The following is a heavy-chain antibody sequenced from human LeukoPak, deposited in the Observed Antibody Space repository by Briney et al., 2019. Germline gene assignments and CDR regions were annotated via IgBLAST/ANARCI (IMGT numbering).Heavy chain of an antibody. CDR3: ARERLIQLWLTPDAFDI. J-gene: IGHJ3*02. CDR2: ISYDGSNK. V-gene: IGHV3-30-3*01. CDR1: GFTFSSYA. Sequence: PGGSLRLSCAASGFTFSSYAMHWVRQAPGKGLEWVAVISYDGSNKYYADSVKGRFTISRDNSKNTLYLQMNSLRAEDTAVYYCARERLIQLWLTPDAFDIWGQGTMVTVSS. D-gene: IGHD5-18*01.